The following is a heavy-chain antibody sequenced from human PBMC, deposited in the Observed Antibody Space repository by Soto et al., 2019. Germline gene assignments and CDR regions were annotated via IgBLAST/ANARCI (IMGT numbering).Heavy chain of an antibody. CDR3: ARDGNSQSFANYYGTYV. CDR1: GFTVSSNY. CDR2: IYSGGST. D-gene: IGHD1-7*01. J-gene: IGHJ6*02. V-gene: IGHV3-53*01. Sequence: GGSLRLSCAASGFTVSSNYMSWVRQPPGKGLEWVSVIYSGGSTYYADSVKGRFTISRDNSKNTLYLQMNSLRAEDTAVYYCARDGNSQSFANYYGTYVWGQGTTDTVSS.